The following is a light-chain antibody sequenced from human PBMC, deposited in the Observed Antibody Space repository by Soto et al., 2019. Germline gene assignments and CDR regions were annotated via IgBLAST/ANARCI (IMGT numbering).Light chain of an antibody. CDR2: DVS. V-gene: IGLV2-11*01. Sequence: QSALTQPRSVSGSPGQSVTISCTGTSSDVGGYNYVSWYQQHPGKAPKLMIYDVSERPSGVPDRFSGSKSGNTASLTISGLQAEDEADYYCCSYAGSYTYVFGTGTKLPVL. J-gene: IGLJ1*01. CDR1: SSDVGGYNY. CDR3: CSYAGSYTYV.